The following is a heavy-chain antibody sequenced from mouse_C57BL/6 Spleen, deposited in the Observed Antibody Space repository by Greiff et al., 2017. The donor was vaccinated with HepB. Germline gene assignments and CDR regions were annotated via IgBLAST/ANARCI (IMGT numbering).Heavy chain of an antibody. CDR3: ARPYYYGSSYGFAY. J-gene: IGHJ3*01. D-gene: IGHD1-1*01. V-gene: IGHV5-17*01. CDR2: ISSGSSTI. CDR1: GFTFSDYG. Sequence: EVQGVESGGGLVKPGGSLKLSCAASGFTFSDYGMHWVRQAPEKGLEWVAYISSGSSTIYYADTVKGRFTISRDNAKNTLFLQMTSLRSEDTAMYYCARPYYYGSSYGFAYWGQGTLVTVSA.